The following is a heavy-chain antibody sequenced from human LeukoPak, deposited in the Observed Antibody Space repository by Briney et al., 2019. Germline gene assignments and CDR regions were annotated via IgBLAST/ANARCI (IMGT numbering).Heavy chain of an antibody. D-gene: IGHD2-15*01. CDR3: AKTPGDCTGGTCYSFDY. V-gene: IGHV3-23*01. CDR1: GFTFYTYA. CDR2: ISGSGDNT. Sequence: HAGGSLRLSCAASGFTFYTYAMTWVRQAPGKGLEWVSSISGSGDNTYYADSVKGRFTVSRDNSKNTLYLQMNSLRAEDTAVYYCAKTPGDCTGGTCYSFDYWGQGSLVTVSS. J-gene: IGHJ4*02.